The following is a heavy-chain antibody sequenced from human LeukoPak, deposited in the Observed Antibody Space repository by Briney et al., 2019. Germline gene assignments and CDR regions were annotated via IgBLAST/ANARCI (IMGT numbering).Heavy chain of an antibody. D-gene: IGHD3-22*01. V-gene: IGHV1-69*05. Sequence: SVKVSCKASGGTFSSYAISWVRQAPGQGLEWMGRIIPIFGTANYAQKIQGRVTITTDESTSTAYMELSSLRSEDTAVYYCARVSYYYDSRDDYWGQGTLVTVSS. CDR2: IIPIFGTA. CDR1: GGTFSSYA. CDR3: ARVSYYYDSRDDY. J-gene: IGHJ4*02.